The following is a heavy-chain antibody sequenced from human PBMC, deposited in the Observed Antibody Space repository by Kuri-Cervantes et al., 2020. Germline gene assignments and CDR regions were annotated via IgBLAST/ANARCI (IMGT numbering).Heavy chain of an antibody. Sequence: ASVKVSCKTSGYTFTSYDINWVRQAPGQGLEWLGWMNPNSGSTDFAQKFQGRVTLTMDTSISTVYMELSSLRSEDTAVYYCARGGLGYCSSTSCSQAYFDYWGQGTLGTVSS. V-gene: IGHV1-8*02. J-gene: IGHJ4*02. CDR3: ARGGLGYCSSTSCSQAYFDY. CDR1: GYTFTSYD. D-gene: IGHD2-2*01. CDR2: MNPNSGST.